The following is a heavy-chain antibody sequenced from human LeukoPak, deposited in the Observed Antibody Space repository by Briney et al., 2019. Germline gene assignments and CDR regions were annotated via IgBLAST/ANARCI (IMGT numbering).Heavy chain of an antibody. CDR1: GYTFTGYY. CDR3: AREGQTGGYSGYKRRWFDP. J-gene: IGHJ5*02. V-gene: IGHV1-2*04. CDR2: INPNSGGT. D-gene: IGHD5-12*01. Sequence: ASVKVSCKASGYTFTGYYMHWVRQAPGQGLEWMGWINPNSGGTNYAQKFQGWVTMTRDTSISTAYMELSRLRSDDTAVYYCAREGQTGGYSGYKRRWFDPWGQGTLVTVSS.